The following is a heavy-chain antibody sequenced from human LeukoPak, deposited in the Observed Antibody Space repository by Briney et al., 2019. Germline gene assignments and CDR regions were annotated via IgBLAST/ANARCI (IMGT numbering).Heavy chain of an antibody. CDR2: IIPILGIA. J-gene: IGHJ6*02. D-gene: IGHD6-19*01. CDR1: GGTFSSYA. CDR3: ARVRQWLVQGIYYYYGMDV. Sequence: GASVKVSCKASGGTFSSYAISWVRQAPGQGLEWMGRIIPILGIANYAQKFQGRVTITADKSTSTAYMELSRLRSDDTAVYYCARVRQWLVQGIYYYYGMDVWGQGTTVTVSS. V-gene: IGHV1-69*04.